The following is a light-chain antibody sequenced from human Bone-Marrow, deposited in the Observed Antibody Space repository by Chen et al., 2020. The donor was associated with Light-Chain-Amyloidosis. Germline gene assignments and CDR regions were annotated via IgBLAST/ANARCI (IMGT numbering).Light chain of an antibody. J-gene: IGLJ3*02. CDR2: DDS. V-gene: IGLV3-21*02. CDR3: QVWDRSSDRPV. Sequence: SYVLTQPSSVSVAPGQTATIACGGNNIGSTSVHWYQQTPGQAPLLVVYDDSDRPSGIPERLSGSDSGNTATLTIRRVEAGDGADYYCQVWDRSSDRPVFGGGTKLPVL. CDR1: NIGSTS.